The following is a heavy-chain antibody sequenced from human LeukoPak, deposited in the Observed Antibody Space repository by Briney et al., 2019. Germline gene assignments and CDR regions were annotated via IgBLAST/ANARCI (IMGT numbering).Heavy chain of an antibody. D-gene: IGHD3-10*01. V-gene: IGHV4-4*02. CDR3: ARFGAPGRGSYHYYYGMDV. CDR1: GGSISSSNW. J-gene: IGHJ6*02. CDR2: IYHSGST. Sequence: SETLSLTCAVSGGSISSSNWWSWVRQPPGKGLEWIGEIYHSGSTNYNPSLKSRVTISVDKSKNQFSLKLSSVTAADTAVYYCARFGAPGRGSYHYYYGMDVWGQGTTVTVSS.